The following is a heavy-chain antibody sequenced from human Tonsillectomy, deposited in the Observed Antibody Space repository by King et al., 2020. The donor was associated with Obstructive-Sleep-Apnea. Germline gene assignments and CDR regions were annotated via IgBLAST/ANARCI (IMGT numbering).Heavy chain of an antibody. Sequence: VHLVESGGGVVQPGRSLRLSCAASGFTFSSYGMHWVRQAPGKGLEWGAVISYDVSNKYYADSVKGRFTISRDNSKNTLYLQMNSLRAEDTAVYYCAKDSIAAAGWDFWGQGTMVTVSS. CDR1: GFTFSSYG. V-gene: IGHV3-30*18. CDR3: AKDSIAAAGWDF. D-gene: IGHD6-13*01. J-gene: IGHJ3*01. CDR2: ISYDVSNK.